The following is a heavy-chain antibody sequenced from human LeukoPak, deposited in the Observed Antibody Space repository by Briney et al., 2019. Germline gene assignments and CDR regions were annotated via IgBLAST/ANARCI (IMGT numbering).Heavy chain of an antibody. J-gene: IGHJ4*02. CDR3: ARGAGYSSGWYHGSPLFDY. CDR1: EYTFTSYY. D-gene: IGHD6-19*01. Sequence: GASVKVSCKASEYTFTSYYMHWVRQAPGQGLEWMGIINPSGGSTSYAQKFQGRVTMTRDTSTSTVYMELSSLRSEDTAVYYCARGAGYSSGWYHGSPLFDYWGQGTLVTVSS. CDR2: INPSGGST. V-gene: IGHV1-46*01.